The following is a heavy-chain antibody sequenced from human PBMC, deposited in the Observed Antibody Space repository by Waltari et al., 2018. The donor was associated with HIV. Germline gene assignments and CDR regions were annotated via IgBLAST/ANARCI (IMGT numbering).Heavy chain of an antibody. CDR1: GGSISSSNW. J-gene: IGHJ5*02. Sequence: QVQLQESGPGLVKPSGTLSLTCAVSGGSISSSNWWSWVRQPPGMGLEWIGEIYVRGSTNYNPSQRTRVTISVEESKNQFSLKLSAVSAADTAVYYCARGRGSGWSQARWFNPWGRGTLVTGSS. CDR2: IYVRGST. V-gene: IGHV4-4*02. CDR3: ARGRGSGWSQARWFNP. D-gene: IGHD6-19*01.